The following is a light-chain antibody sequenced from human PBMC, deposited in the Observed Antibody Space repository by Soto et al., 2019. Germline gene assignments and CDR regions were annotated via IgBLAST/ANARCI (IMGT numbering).Light chain of an antibody. CDR2: AAS. CDR1: QSISNY. CDR3: QQSYKT. J-gene: IGKJ1*01. V-gene: IGKV1-39*01. Sequence: TQVTQSPSSLSASVGDRVTITCRASQSISNYLNWYQQKPGKAPKLLIFAASSLQSGVPSRFSGSGSGTDFTLTISSLQPEDSATYYCQQSYKTFGQGTKVDIK.